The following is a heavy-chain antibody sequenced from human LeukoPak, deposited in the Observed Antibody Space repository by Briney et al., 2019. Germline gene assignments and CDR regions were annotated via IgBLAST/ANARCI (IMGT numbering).Heavy chain of an antibody. CDR2: ISTDGSST. CDR3: ASYLTSIPSGMDV. V-gene: IGHV3-74*01. D-gene: IGHD2/OR15-2a*01. J-gene: IGHJ6*02. CDR1: GFTFSRYW. Sequence: GGPLSLSCAASGFTFSRYWMHWLRQAPGKALVWVSRISTDGSSTSYADSVKARFTIPRHNGKNTLYLQMNSLRAEDTAVYYCASYLTSIPSGMDVWGQGTTVTVSS.